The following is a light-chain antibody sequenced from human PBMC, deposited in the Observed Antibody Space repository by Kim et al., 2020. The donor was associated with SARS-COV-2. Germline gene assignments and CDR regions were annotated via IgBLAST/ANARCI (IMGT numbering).Light chain of an antibody. CDR3: QKYNGAPWT. CDR2: AAS. V-gene: IGKV1-27*01. J-gene: IGKJ1*01. Sequence: ASIGDRVTITCRASQGINHYLAWFQQKPGKAPKPLIYAASALHLGVPSRFSGSGSGTEFTLTISRLQPEDVAIYYCQKYNGAPWTFGQGTKVEIK. CDR1: QGINHY.